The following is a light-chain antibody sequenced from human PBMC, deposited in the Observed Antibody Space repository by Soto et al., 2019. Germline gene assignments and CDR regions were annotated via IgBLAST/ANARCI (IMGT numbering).Light chain of an antibody. V-gene: IGLV2-8*01. CDR1: KNDIGVYDF. CDR2: EVV. J-gene: IGLJ3*02. Sequence: QSALTQPPSASGSPGQSVTISCTGTKNDIGVYDFVSWYQHHPGKAPRLIIYEVVQRPSGVPDRFSGSKSGNTASLTVSGLQAADEADYYCSSYAGSNTWVFGGGTKLTVL. CDR3: SSYAGSNTWV.